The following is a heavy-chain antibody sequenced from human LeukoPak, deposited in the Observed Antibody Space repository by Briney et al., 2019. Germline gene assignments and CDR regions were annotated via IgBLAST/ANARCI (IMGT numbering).Heavy chain of an antibody. Sequence: GGSLRLSCAASGFTFSSYSMNWVRQAPGKGLEWVSSISGSSSYIYYADSVKGRFTISRDNAKNSLYLQMNSLRAEDTAVYYCARGRIAAAKYYMDVWGKGTTVTVSS. CDR1: GFTFSSYS. CDR3: ARGRIAAAKYYMDV. D-gene: IGHD6-13*01. V-gene: IGHV3-21*01. J-gene: IGHJ6*03. CDR2: ISGSSSYI.